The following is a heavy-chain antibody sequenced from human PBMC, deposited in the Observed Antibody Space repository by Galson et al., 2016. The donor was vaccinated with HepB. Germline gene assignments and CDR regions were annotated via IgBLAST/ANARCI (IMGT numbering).Heavy chain of an antibody. D-gene: IGHD1-7*01. Sequence: SVKVSCKASGGSFNSNAFGWVRQAPGQGLEWMGRIIPILDVANYAQKFQGRVTITADKSTSTAYMELSSLRSEDTAVYYCARDRSWGVELTREGPDYWGQGTLVTVSS. CDR1: GGSFNSNA. J-gene: IGHJ4*02. V-gene: IGHV1-69*04. CDR3: ARDRSWGVELTREGPDY. CDR2: IIPILDVA.